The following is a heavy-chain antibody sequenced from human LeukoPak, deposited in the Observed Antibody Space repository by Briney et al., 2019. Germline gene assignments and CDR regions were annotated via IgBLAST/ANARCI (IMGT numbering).Heavy chain of an antibody. V-gene: IGHV3-15*01. Sequence: GGSLRLSCAASGFTFSNAWMSWVRQAPGKGLEGVGRIKSKTDGGTTDYAAPVKGRFTISRDDSKNTLYLQMNSLKTEDTAVYYCTPHYDFWSGYVVWGQGTLVTVSS. CDR1: GFTFSNAW. J-gene: IGHJ4*02. D-gene: IGHD3-3*01. CDR3: TPHYDFWSGYVV. CDR2: IKSKTDGGTT.